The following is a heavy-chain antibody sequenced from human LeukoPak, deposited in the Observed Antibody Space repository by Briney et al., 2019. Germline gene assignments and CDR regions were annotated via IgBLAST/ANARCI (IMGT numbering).Heavy chain of an antibody. V-gene: IGHV1-8*02. D-gene: IGHD3-10*01. J-gene: IGHJ3*02. CDR2: MNPNSGNT. Sequence: ASVKVSCKASGYTFTSYDINWVRQATGQGLEWMGWMNPNSGNTGYAQKFQGRVTMTRNTSTATAYMELSSLKSEDTAVYYCARVNTYYYGSGVSRAFHMWGQGTMVTVSS. CDR1: GYTFTSYD. CDR3: ARVNTYYYGSGVSRAFHM.